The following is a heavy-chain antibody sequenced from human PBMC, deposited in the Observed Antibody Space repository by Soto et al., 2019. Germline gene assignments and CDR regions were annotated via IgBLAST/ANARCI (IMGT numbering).Heavy chain of an antibody. CDR3: ARVYYDFWSGYYHHFDY. CDR2: ISYDGSNK. D-gene: IGHD3-3*01. J-gene: IGHJ4*02. Sequence: PGGSLRLSCAASGFTFSSYAMHWVRQAPGKGLEWVAVISYDGSNKYYADSVKGRFTISRDNSKNTLYLQMNSLRAEDTAVYYCARVYYDFWSGYYHHFDYWGQGTLVTVSS. V-gene: IGHV3-30-3*01. CDR1: GFTFSSYA.